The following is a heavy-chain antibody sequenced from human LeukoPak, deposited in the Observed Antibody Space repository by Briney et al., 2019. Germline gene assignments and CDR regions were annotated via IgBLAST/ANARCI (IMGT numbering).Heavy chain of an antibody. J-gene: IGHJ4*02. V-gene: IGHV4-4*07. CDR2: IYISGST. CDR1: GGSISSYY. Sequence: SETLSLTCTVSGGSISSYYWSWIRQPAGKGLEWIGHIYISGSTNYNPSLKSRVTMSVDTSKNQFSLKLSSVTAADTAVYYCARDRGTWNDDGFDYWGQGTLVTVSS. D-gene: IGHD1-1*01. CDR3: ARDRGTWNDDGFDY.